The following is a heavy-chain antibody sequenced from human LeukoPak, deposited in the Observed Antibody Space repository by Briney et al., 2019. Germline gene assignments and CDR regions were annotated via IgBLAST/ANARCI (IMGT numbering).Heavy chain of an antibody. CDR2: INPNSGGT. V-gene: IGHV1-2*02. J-gene: IGHJ6*03. CDR3: ATINGVVWFYMDV. D-gene: IGHD3-3*01. CDR1: GYTFTGYY. Sequence: ASVKVSCKASGYTFTGYYMHWVRQAPGQGLEWMGWINPNSGGTNYAQKFQGRVTMTRDTSISTAYMELSRLRSDDTAVYYCATINGVVWFYMDVWGKGTTVTVSS.